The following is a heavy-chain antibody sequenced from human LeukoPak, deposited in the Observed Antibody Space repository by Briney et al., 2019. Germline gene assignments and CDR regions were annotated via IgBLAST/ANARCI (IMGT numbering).Heavy chain of an antibody. D-gene: IGHD3-22*01. CDR3: ARHPRAYYYDSSGNHADWFDP. Sequence: SETLSLTCTVSGGSISSSSYYWGWIRQPPGKGLEWIGSIYYSGSTYYNPSLKSRVTISVDTSKNQFSLKLSSVTAADTAVYYCARHPRAYYYDSSGNHADWFDPWGQGTLVTVSS. CDR2: IYYSGST. V-gene: IGHV4-39*01. J-gene: IGHJ5*02. CDR1: GGSISSSSYY.